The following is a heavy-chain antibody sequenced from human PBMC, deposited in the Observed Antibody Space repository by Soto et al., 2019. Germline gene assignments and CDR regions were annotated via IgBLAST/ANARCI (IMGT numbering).Heavy chain of an antibody. D-gene: IGHD1-26*01. Sequence: EVQLLESGGGLVQPGGSLRLSCEASGFTFGNYAMTWVRQAPGKGLEWVADISGVGTSIFSADSVKGRFTISRDNSNNKLYLQMNTLRSEDTAIYAFAKDDPYSVSYLRDRGRFDYWGQGTLVTVST. J-gene: IGHJ4*02. V-gene: IGHV3-23*01. CDR2: ISGVGTSI. CDR3: AKDDPYSVSYLRDRGRFDY. CDR1: GFTFGNYA.